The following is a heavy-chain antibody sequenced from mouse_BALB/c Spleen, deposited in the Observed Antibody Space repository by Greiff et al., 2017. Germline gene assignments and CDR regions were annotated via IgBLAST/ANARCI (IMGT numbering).Heavy chain of an antibody. Sequence: EVKLMESGPGLVKPSQSLSLTCTVTGYSITSDYAWNWIRQFPGNKLEWMGYISYSGSTSYNPSLKSRISITRDTSKNQFFLQLNSVTTEDTATYYCARCWDWYFDVWGAGTTVTVSS. D-gene: IGHD4-1*01. V-gene: IGHV3-2*02. CDR3: ARCWDWYFDV. J-gene: IGHJ1*01. CDR1: GYSITSDYA. CDR2: ISYSGST.